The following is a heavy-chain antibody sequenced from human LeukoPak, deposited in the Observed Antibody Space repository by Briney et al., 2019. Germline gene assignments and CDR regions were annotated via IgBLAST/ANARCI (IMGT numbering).Heavy chain of an antibody. CDR2: IKQDGSEK. CDR1: GFTFSSYW. Sequence: GGSLRLSCAASGFTFSSYWMSWVRQAPGKGLEWVANIKQDGSEKYYVDSVKGRFTISRDNAKNSLYLQMNSLRAEDTAVYYCARDLSWNDVPYYFDYWGQGTLVTVSS. V-gene: IGHV3-7*01. J-gene: IGHJ4*02. CDR3: ARDLSWNDVPYYFDY. D-gene: IGHD1-1*01.